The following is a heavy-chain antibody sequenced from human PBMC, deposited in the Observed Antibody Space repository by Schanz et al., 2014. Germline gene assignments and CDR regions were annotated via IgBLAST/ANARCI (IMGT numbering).Heavy chain of an antibody. V-gene: IGHV3-11*06. CDR1: GFTFSDYY. CDR2: ISGTTTYT. CDR3: ARVPYGSGSYWDY. Sequence: QVQLVESGGGLVKPGGSLRLSCAASGFTFSDYYMSWIRQAPGKGLEWVSYISGTTTYTNYADSVKGRFTVSRDSGQNSLYLQMNSLRAGDTAVYYCARVPYGSGSYWDYWGQGTLVTVSS. D-gene: IGHD3-10*01. J-gene: IGHJ4*02.